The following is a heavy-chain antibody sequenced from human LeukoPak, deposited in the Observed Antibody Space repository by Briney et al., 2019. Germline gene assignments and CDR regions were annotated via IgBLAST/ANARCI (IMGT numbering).Heavy chain of an antibody. D-gene: IGHD3-10*01. J-gene: IGHJ2*01. CDR3: ARVDAWFGEFFSWYFDL. Sequence: SETLSLTCTVSGGSISSYYWSWIRQPPGKGLEWIGYIYYSGSTNYNPSLKSRVTISVDTSKNQFSLKLSSVTAADTAVYYCARVDAWFGEFFSWYFDLWGRGTLVTVSS. CDR2: IYYSGST. V-gene: IGHV4-59*01. CDR1: GGSISSYY.